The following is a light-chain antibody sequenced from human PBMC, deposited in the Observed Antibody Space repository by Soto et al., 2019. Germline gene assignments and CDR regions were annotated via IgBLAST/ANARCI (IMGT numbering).Light chain of an antibody. CDR3: QTWGTGIVV. CDR2: VNSDGSH. V-gene: IGLV4-69*01. CDR1: SGHSSYT. Sequence: QSVLTQSPSASASLGASVKLTCTLSSGHSSYTIAWHQQQPEKGPRYLMKVNSDGSHSKGDGIPDRFSGSSSGAERYLTISRLQSEDVADYYCQTWGTGIVVFGGGTQLTVL. J-gene: IGLJ2*01.